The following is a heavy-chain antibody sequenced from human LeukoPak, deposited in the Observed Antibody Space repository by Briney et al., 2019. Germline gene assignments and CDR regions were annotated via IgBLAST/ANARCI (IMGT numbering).Heavy chain of an antibody. V-gene: IGHV5-51*01. Sequence: GGSLQISCQVSGYSFTSYCIGWVRQLPGKGLEWMGIIYPGDSGPTYSPSFQGQVTISVDKSINTAYLQWSSLQASDTAMYYCGMSGDRVPLQDDVFDVWGQGTMVTVS. J-gene: IGHJ3*01. CDR1: GYSFTSYC. D-gene: IGHD1-26*01. CDR3: GMSGDRVPLQDDVFDV. CDR2: IYPGDSGP.